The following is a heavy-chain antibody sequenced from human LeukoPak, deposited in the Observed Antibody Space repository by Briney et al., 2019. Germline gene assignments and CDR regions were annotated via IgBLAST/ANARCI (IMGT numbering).Heavy chain of an antibody. CDR3: ARHNKVEPTFDY. CDR2: ILYSGTT. D-gene: IGHD5-24*01. Sequence: SETLSLTCTVSGGSISSYYWSWIRQPPGKGLEWMWYILYSGTTNYNPSLQSRVTISVDTSKSQFSLKLSSVTAADTAVYYCARHNKVEPTFDYWGQGTLVTVSS. CDR1: GGSISSYY. J-gene: IGHJ4*02. V-gene: IGHV4-59*08.